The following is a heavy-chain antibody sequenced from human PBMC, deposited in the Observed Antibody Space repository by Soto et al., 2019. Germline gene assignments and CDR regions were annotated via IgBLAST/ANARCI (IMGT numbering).Heavy chain of an antibody. V-gene: IGHV5-51*01. CDR2: IYPGDSDT. D-gene: IGHD2-15*01. J-gene: IGHJ4*02. CDR1: GYSFTSYW. Sequence: GESLKISCKGSGYSFTSYWIGWVRQMPGKGLEWMGIIYPGDSDTRYSPSFQGQVTISADKSISTAYLQWSSLKASDTAMYYCARLQYCSGGSCYGPFDYWGQGTLVTVSS. CDR3: ARLQYCSGGSCYGPFDY.